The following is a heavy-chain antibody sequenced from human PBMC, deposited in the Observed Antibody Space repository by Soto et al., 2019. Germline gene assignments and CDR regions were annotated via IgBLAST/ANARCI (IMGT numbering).Heavy chain of an antibody. CDR3: ARDRGYCRGGSCRVYYVDY. D-gene: IGHD2-15*01. CDR2: TYYSGST. J-gene: IGHJ4*02. Sequence: QVQLQESGPGLVKPSQTLSLTCTVSGGSISSGGYYWTWIRQHPGKGLEWIGYTYYSGSTYYNPYLKSRVTISVDTSKNKFSLKLSSVTAADTAVYYCARDRGYCRGGSCRVYYVDYWGQGTLVTVSS. V-gene: IGHV4-31*03. CDR1: GGSISSGGYY.